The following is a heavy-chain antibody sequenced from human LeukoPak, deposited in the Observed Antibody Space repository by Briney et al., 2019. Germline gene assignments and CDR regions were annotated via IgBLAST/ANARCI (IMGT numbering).Heavy chain of an antibody. Sequence: ASVKVSCKASGYTFSSYGISWVRQAPGQGLEWMAWISAYNGKTNYARKFRGRVTMTTDTSTSTAYMELRSLRSDDTAIYYCARDRNPYYDGSGYGYCWGQGTLVTVSS. D-gene: IGHD3-22*01. CDR1: GYTFSSYG. V-gene: IGHV1-18*01. J-gene: IGHJ4*02. CDR2: ISAYNGKT. CDR3: ARDRNPYYDGSGYGYC.